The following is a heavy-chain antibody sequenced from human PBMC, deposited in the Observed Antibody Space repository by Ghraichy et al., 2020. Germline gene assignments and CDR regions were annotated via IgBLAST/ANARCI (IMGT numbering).Heavy chain of an antibody. CDR3: ARDPYGDYKYGGTDY. CDR1: GFSFSRHW. D-gene: IGHD4-17*01. V-gene: IGHV3-7*01. CDR2: IKSDGSDS. Sequence: GGSLRLSCVASGFSFSRHWMSWVRQAPGKGLEWVASIKSDGSDSVYVDSVKGRFIISRDNAKNSVSLEMNSLRVDDTAVYYCARDPYGDYKYGGTDYWGQDTLVSVSS. J-gene: IGHJ4*02.